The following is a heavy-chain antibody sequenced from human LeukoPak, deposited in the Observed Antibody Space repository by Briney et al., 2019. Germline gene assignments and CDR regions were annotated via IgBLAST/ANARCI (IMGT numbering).Heavy chain of an antibody. CDR3: ARGGNLDYYYYYYMDV. Sequence: RASVKVSCKASGYTFTVYYMHWVRQAPGQGLEWMGWINPNSGGTNYAQKFQGRVTMTRDTSISTAYMELSRLRSDDTAVYYCARGGNLDYYYYYYMDVWGKGTTVTISS. CDR2: INPNSGGT. V-gene: IGHV1-2*02. J-gene: IGHJ6*03. CDR1: GYTFTVYY. D-gene: IGHD4-23*01.